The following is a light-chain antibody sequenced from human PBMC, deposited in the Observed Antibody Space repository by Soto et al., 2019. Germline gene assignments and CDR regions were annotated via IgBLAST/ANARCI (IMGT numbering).Light chain of an antibody. CDR1: SSDIGANYD. Sequence: QSVLTQPPSVSGAPGQRVIISCTGSSSDIGANYDVHWYQQPPGTAPKLLVYGDNRRPSGVPDRFSASRSGSSASLAITGLQAEDEADYYCQSYDISLSGPWVFGGGTKVTVL. J-gene: IGLJ3*02. CDR2: GDN. CDR3: QSYDISLSGPWV. V-gene: IGLV1-40*01.